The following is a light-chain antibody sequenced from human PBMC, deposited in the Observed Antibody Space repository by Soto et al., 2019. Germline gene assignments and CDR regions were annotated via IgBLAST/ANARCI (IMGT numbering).Light chain of an antibody. J-gene: IGLJ2*01. V-gene: IGLV1-44*01. CDR2: TYD. CDR3: AAWDDRVNGVV. Sequence: QSVLTQPPSVSGTPGQSITISCSGSSSNIGTYTLNWYQHLPGTAPKLLFSTYDQRPSGVADRFSGSKSGTSASLAISGLXXEDXXXYYCAAWDDRVNGVVFGGGTKLTVL. CDR1: SSNIGTYT.